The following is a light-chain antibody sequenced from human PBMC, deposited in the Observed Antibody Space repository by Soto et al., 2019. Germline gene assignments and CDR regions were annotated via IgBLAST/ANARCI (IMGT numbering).Light chain of an antibody. CDR3: QQYENRPYT. J-gene: IGKJ3*01. CDR1: QDISKF. V-gene: IGKV1-33*01. Sequence: DIQMTQSPSSLSASIGDRVSFTCQASQDISKFLNWYQHKPGQAPSLLIYDASKSHFGVPSRFSGSGSGTDFAFTSSSLQPKDKATYSCQQYENRPYTFGPGTKVDVK. CDR2: DAS.